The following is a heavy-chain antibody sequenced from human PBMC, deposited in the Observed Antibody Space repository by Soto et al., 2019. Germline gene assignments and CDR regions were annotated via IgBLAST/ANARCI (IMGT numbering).Heavy chain of an antibody. J-gene: IGHJ3*02. CDR1: GGSFSGYY. CDR3: ARVAGLLWFRELQDAFDI. D-gene: IGHD3-10*01. V-gene: IGHV4-34*01. CDR2: INHSGST. Sequence: PSETLSLTCAVYGGSFSGYYWSWIRQPPGKGLEWIGEINHSGSTNYNPSLKSRVTISVDTSKNQFSLKLSSVTAADTAVYYCARVAGLLWFRELQDAFDIWGQGTMVTVSS.